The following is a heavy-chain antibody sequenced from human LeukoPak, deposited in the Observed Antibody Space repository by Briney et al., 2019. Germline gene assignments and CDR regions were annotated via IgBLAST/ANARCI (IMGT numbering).Heavy chain of an antibody. Sequence: GRSLRLSCAGSGFPFSSYTINWVRQGPGKGMEWASTISHSGATYYADSVKGRFTISRDNSKNTVFLQMNSLRAEDTALYFCARRSHASPAGYSPFFDSWGQGTLVTVSS. V-gene: IGHV3-23*01. CDR1: GFPFSSYT. D-gene: IGHD6-13*01. CDR2: ISHSGAT. J-gene: IGHJ4*02. CDR3: ARRSHASPAGYSPFFDS.